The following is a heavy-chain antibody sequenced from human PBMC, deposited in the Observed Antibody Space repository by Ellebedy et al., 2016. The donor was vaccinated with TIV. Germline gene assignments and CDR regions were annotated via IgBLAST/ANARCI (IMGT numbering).Heavy chain of an antibody. CDR2: ASPYNQNT. CDR3: ARAYDGSGYYYLEDF. J-gene: IGHJ1*01. CDR1: GYTFNKYG. Sequence: ASVKVSXXTSGYTFNKYGINWVRQAPGQGLEWMAWASPYNQNTNSAQRVHGRVTVTTDTATATAYMELTNLTSDDTAVYYCARAYDGSGYYYLEDFWGQGTLVTVSS. V-gene: IGHV1-18*01. D-gene: IGHD3-22*01.